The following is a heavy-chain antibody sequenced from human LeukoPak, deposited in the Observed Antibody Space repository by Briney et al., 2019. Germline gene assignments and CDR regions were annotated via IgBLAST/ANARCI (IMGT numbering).Heavy chain of an antibody. CDR3: ARERGGDSGYDPFDY. CDR1: GFSFADYV. V-gene: IGHV3-20*04. CDR2: INWKGDRL. J-gene: IGHJ4*02. D-gene: IGHD5-12*01. Sequence: PGGSLRLSCAASGFSFADYVMSWVRQPPGKGLEWVSGINWKGDRLYYADFVEGRFTISRDNSKNSLYLQMNSLRAEDTAVYYCARERGGDSGYDPFDYWGQGTLVTVSS.